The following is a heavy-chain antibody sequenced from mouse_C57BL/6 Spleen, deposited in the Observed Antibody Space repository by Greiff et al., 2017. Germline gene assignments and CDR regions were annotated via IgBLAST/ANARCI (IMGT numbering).Heavy chain of an antibody. J-gene: IGHJ3*01. D-gene: IGHD2-4*01. V-gene: IGHV1-72*01. CDR3: ARPLYDYDPTY. CDR1: GYTFTSYW. CDR2: IDPNSGGT. Sequence: QVQLKQPGAELVKPGASVKLSCKASGYTFTSYWMHWVKQRPGRGLEWIGRIDPNSGGTKYNEKFKSKATLTVDKPSSTAYMQLSSLTSEDSAVYYCARPLYDYDPTYWGQGTLVTVSA.